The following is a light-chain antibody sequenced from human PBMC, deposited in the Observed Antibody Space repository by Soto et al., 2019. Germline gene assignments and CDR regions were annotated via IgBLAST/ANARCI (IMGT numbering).Light chain of an antibody. CDR3: QQYNSYWT. V-gene: IGKV1-5*01. Sequence: IQLTQSPSSLSASVGDRFTITCRASQSISSWLAWYQQKPGKAPKLLIYDASSLESGVPSGFSGSGSGTEFTLTISSLQPDDFATYYCQQYNSYWTFGQGTKGDIK. J-gene: IGKJ1*01. CDR2: DAS. CDR1: QSISSW.